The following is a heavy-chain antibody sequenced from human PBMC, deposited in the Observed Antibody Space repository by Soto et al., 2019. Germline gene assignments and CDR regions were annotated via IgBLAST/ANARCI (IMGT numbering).Heavy chain of an antibody. V-gene: IGHV4-31*03. CDR2: VYLSGDT. D-gene: IGHD3-10*01. CDR1: GGSINTSNYY. CDR3: ARDPRKTRGWHFDL. J-gene: IGHJ2*01. Sequence: QVQLLESGPGLVKPSQTLSLTCTLSGGSINTSNYYWSWIRQHPVKGLEWIGYVYLSGDTYYNPSVESRVLISVDTSANQFALNLTSVTAADTSVYYCARDPRKTRGWHFDLWGRGTLVTVSS.